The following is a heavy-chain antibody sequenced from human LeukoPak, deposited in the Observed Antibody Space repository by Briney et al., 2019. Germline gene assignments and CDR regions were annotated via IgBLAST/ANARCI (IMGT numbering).Heavy chain of an antibody. V-gene: IGHV3-20*01. J-gene: IGHJ4*02. D-gene: IGHD3-22*01. CDR3: ARGHSSGYLCYFDY. CDR1: GFTFDDYG. Sequence: GGSLRLSCAASGFTFDDYGMSWVRQAPGKGLEWVSGINWNGGTTGYADSVKGRFTISRDNAKNSLYLQMNSLRAEDTALYHCARGHSSGYLCYFDYWGQGTLVTVSS. CDR2: INWNGGTT.